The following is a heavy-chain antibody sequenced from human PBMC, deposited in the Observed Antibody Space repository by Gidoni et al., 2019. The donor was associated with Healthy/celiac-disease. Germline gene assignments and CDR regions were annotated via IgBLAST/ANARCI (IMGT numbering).Heavy chain of an antibody. V-gene: IGHV1-2*02. Sequence: QVQLVQSGAEVKKPGASVKVSCKASGYTFPGYYMRWVRQAPGQGLEWMGWINPNSGGTNEAKKLQGRCTRTRDTSISTADMELSRLRSDDTAVYYWAREVGWGGNYFDYWGQGTLVTVSS. J-gene: IGHJ4*02. CDR2: INPNSGGT. D-gene: IGHD1-26*01. CDR3: AREVGWGGNYFDY. CDR1: GYTFPGYY.